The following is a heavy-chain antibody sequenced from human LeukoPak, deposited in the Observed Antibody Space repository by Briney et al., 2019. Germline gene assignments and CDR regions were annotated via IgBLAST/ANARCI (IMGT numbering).Heavy chain of an antibody. D-gene: IGHD4-17*01. CDR2: ISGSGGST. Sequence: GGSLRLSCAASGFTFSSYAMSWVRQAPGKGLEWVSAISGSGGSTYYADSVKGRFTISRDNSKNTPYLQMNSLRAEDTAVYYCAKDLVDGDYVRYNWFDPWGQGTLVTVSS. CDR1: GFTFSSYA. J-gene: IGHJ5*02. CDR3: AKDLVDGDYVRYNWFDP. V-gene: IGHV3-23*01.